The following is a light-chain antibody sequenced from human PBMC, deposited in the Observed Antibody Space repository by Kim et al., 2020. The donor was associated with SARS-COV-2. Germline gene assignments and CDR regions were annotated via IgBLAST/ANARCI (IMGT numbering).Light chain of an antibody. CDR1: SLRNYY. CDR2: GKN. Sequence: SSELTQDPAVSVALGQTVKITCQGDSLRNYYGSWFQQKPGQAPILVIFGKNNRPSGIPDRFSGSSSGNTASLTITGAQAEDEADYYCNSRDTSTNHYVFGTGTKAPS. J-gene: IGLJ1*01. V-gene: IGLV3-19*01. CDR3: NSRDTSTNHYV.